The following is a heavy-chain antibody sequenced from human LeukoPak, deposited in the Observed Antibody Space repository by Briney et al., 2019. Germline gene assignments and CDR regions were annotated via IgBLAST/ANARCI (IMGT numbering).Heavy chain of an antibody. V-gene: IGHV1-58*01. CDR3: AADPNYYGSGSYYPTMDV. J-gene: IGHJ6*04. Sequence: SVKVSCKASGFTFSSSAVHWVRQARGQRLEWIGWIVVGSVNTNYAQKFQERVTITRDMSTSTAYMELSSLRSEDTAVYYCAADPNYYGSGSYYPTMDVWGKGTTVTVSS. CDR2: IVVGSVNT. D-gene: IGHD3-10*01. CDR1: GFTFSSSA.